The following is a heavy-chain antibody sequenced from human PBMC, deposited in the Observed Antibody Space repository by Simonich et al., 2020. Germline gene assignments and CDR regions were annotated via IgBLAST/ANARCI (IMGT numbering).Heavy chain of an antibody. D-gene: IGHD6-6*01. CDR1: GYTFTGYY. V-gene: IGHV1-2*02. Sequence: QVQLVQSGAEVKKPGASVKVSCKASGYTFTGYYMHWVRQAPGQGLEWMGWNNPNSGGTNDAQKFQGRVTMTRDTSISTAYMELSRLRSDDTAVYYCARARLYSSSHAFDIWGQGTMVTVSS. CDR3: ARARLYSSSHAFDI. CDR2: NNPNSGGT. J-gene: IGHJ3*02.